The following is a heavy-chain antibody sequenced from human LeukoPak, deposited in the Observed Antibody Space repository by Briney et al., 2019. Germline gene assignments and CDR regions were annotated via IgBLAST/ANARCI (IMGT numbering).Heavy chain of an antibody. Sequence: ASVKVSCKASGYTFTGYYMHWVRQAPGQGLEWMGWINPNSGGTNYAQKFQGRVTMTRDTSISTAYMELRRLRSDDTAVYYCASRSLDCSSTSCYELGAFDIWGQGTIVTVSS. V-gene: IGHV1-2*02. J-gene: IGHJ3*02. CDR3: ASRSLDCSSTSCYELGAFDI. CDR1: GYTFTGYY. CDR2: INPNSGGT. D-gene: IGHD2-2*01.